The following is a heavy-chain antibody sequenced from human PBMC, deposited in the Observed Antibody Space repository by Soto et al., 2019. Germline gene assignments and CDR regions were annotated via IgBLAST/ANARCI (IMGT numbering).Heavy chain of an antibody. V-gene: IGHV3-23*01. Sequence: EVQLLESGGGLVQPGGSLRLSCAASGFTFSSYAMSWVRQAPGKGLEWVSAISGSGGSTYYADSVKGRFTISRDNSKNTLYLQMNGLRAEDTAVYYCAKEAVVVPPAGVTLGVWGWFDPWGQGTLVTVSS. D-gene: IGHD2-15*01. J-gene: IGHJ5*02. CDR3: AKEAVVVPPAGVTLGVWGWFDP. CDR1: GFTFSSYA. CDR2: ISGSGGST.